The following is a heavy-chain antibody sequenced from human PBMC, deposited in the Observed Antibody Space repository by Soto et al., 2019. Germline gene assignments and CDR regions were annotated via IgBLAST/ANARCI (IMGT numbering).Heavy chain of an antibody. Sequence: EVQLVESGGGLVQPGRSLKLSCAASGFTFHDYAMHWVRQGQGKGLEWVSGITWNSGSIDYADSVKGRFIISRDNAKNSLYLQMNSLRPEDTALYYCAKDIREYSSGWTYFDYWGHGTLVTVSS. D-gene: IGHD6-19*01. CDR3: AKDIREYSSGWTYFDY. CDR1: GFTFHDYA. V-gene: IGHV3-9*01. J-gene: IGHJ4*01. CDR2: ITWNSGSI.